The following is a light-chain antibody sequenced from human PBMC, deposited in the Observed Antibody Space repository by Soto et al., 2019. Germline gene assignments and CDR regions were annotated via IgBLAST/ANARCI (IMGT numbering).Light chain of an antibody. CDR3: QSYDSSVSGLVV. V-gene: IGLV1-40*01. CDR1: SSNIGAHH. Sequence: QSVLTQPPSVSGAPGQRVTIYCTGSSSNIGAHHVHWYQQVPGAAPKLLIYTNNDRPSGVPGRFSGSKSGTSASLAITGLQAEDEGNYYCQSYDSSVSGLVVFGGGTQLTVL. J-gene: IGLJ2*01. CDR2: TNN.